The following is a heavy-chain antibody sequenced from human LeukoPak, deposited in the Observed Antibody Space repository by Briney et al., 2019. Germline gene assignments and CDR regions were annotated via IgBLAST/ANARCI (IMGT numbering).Heavy chain of an antibody. Sequence: GASVKVSCKASGYTFTGYYMHWVRQAPGQGLEWMGWISPNSGGTKYAQKFQGRVTMTRDKSTNTAYMELSSLRSEDTAVYYCARGVKIAVAAIYYFDYWGQGTLVTVSS. CDR2: ISPNSGGT. J-gene: IGHJ4*02. V-gene: IGHV1-2*02. D-gene: IGHD6-19*01. CDR3: ARGVKIAVAAIYYFDY. CDR1: GYTFTGYY.